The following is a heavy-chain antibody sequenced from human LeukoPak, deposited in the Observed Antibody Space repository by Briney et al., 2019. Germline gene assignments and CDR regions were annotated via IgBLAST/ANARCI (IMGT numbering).Heavy chain of an antibody. V-gene: IGHV3-74*01. CDR2: INADGSGT. D-gene: IGHD2-2*01. J-gene: IGHJ5*02. Sequence: GGSLRPSCAASGFTFSSHWMPWVRQAPEKGLVGVAHINADGSGTYYAASVKGRFTISRDNAKNTLYLQMHSLTAEDTAVYYCVRGALRDCSYTSCTRGNWFDPWGQGTLVTVSS. CDR3: VRGALRDCSYTSCTRGNWFDP. CDR1: GFTFSSHW.